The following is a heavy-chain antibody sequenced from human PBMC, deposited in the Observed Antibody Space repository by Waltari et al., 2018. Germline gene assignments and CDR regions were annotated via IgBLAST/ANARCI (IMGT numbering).Heavy chain of an antibody. J-gene: IGHJ5*02. CDR1: GGTFSSYA. V-gene: IGHV1-69*04. CDR3: ADLPRGCSSTSCQGGWFDP. D-gene: IGHD2-2*01. Sequence: QVQLVQSGAEVKKPGSSVKVSCKASGGTFSSYAISWVRQAPGQGLEWMGGIIPILGIANYAQKFQGRVTMTADESTSTAYMELSSLRSEDTAVYYCADLPRGCSSTSCQGGWFDPWGQGTLVTVSS. CDR2: IIPILGIA.